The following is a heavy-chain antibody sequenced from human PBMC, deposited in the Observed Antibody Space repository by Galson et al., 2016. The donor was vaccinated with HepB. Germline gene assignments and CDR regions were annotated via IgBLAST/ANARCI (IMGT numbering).Heavy chain of an antibody. CDR3: ARESVLWFAELNRRWFDP. V-gene: IGHV4-30-2*01. Sequence: TLSLTCDVSCGSISSGGYSWNWIRKPPGKGLEWIGHIYQSGGTYYSPSLMSRVTISVDKSKNQFSLRLTSVTAADTAIYYCARESVLWFAELNRRWFDPWGQGILVTVSS. D-gene: IGHD3-10*01. J-gene: IGHJ5*02. CDR1: CGSISSGGYS. CDR2: IYQSGGT.